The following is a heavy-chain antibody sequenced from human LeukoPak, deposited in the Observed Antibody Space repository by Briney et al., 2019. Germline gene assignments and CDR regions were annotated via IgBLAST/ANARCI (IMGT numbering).Heavy chain of an antibody. Sequence: ASVKVSCKASGYTFTDYYMHWVRQAPGQGLEWMGWMNPNSGDTKYAQKFQGRVSMTRDTSISTAYMELSRLRSDDTAVHYCARDNSSSWTRDAFDIWGQGTMVTVSS. D-gene: IGHD6-13*01. CDR3: ARDNSSSWTRDAFDI. V-gene: IGHV1-2*02. CDR1: GYTFTDYY. CDR2: MNPNSGDT. J-gene: IGHJ3*02.